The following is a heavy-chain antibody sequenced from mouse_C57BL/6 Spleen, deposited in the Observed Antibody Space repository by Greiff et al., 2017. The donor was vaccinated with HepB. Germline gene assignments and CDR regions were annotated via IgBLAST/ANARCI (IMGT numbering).Heavy chain of an antibody. D-gene: IGHD1-1*01. V-gene: IGHV1-42*01. Sequence: VQLQQSGPELVKPGASVKISCKASGYSFTGYYMNWVKQSPEKSLESIGEINPSTGGTTYNQKFKAKATLTVDKSSSTAYMQLKSLTSEDSAVYYCARTYYGSSYFDYWGQGTTLTVSS. CDR3: ARTYYGSSYFDY. CDR1: GYSFTGYY. CDR2: INPSTGGT. J-gene: IGHJ2*01.